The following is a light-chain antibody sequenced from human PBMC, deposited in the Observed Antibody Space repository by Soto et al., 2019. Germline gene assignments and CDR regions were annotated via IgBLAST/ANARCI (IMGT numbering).Light chain of an antibody. Sequence: QSALTQPASVSGSPGQSITISCTGTSSDVGGYNFVSWYQQHPGKAPKVMIYDVSDRPSGVSDRFSGSKSGNTASLTISGLQAEDAAHYYCTSYTTSSTVVFGGGTKVTVL. V-gene: IGLV2-14*03. CDR3: TSYTTSSTVV. CDR2: DVS. CDR1: SSDVGGYNF. J-gene: IGLJ2*01.